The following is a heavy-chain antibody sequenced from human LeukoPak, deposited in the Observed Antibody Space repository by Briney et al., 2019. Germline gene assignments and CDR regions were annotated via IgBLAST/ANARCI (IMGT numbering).Heavy chain of an antibody. CDR3: ARDPYSKVINWFDP. CDR1: GYTLTVYY. D-gene: IGHD6-13*01. J-gene: IGHJ5*02. Sequence: GASVKVSCKASGYTLTVYYMHWVRQAPGQGLEWMGWINPNSGDTNYAHKFQGRVTMTRDTSINTAYMDLSRLRSDDTAVYYCARDPYSKVINWFDPWGQGTLVTVSS. V-gene: IGHV1-2*02. CDR2: INPNSGDT.